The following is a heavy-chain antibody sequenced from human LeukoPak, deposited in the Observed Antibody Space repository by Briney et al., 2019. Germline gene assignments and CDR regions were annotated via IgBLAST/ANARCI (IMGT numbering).Heavy chain of an antibody. D-gene: IGHD3-22*01. Sequence: PSETLSLTCTVSGGSISSSSYYWGWIRQPPGKGLEWIGSIYYSGSTYYNPSLKSRVTISADTSKNQFSLRLSSVTAADTAVYYCARQRGYYDSSGYYPDYWGQGTLVTVSS. V-gene: IGHV4-39*01. CDR3: ARQRGYYDSSGYYPDY. CDR2: IYYSGST. J-gene: IGHJ4*02. CDR1: GGSISSSSYY.